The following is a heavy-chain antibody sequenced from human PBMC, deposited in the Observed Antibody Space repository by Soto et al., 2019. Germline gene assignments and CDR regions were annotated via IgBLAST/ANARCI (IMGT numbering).Heavy chain of an antibody. D-gene: IGHD1-1*01. Sequence: QVQLQESGPGLVKPSQTLSLTCTVSGGSISSCGYFWSWIRQPPGKGLEWIGNICYSGPTYYNPSLKSRVTISVDTSKNQFALKLSSVTAADTAVYFCARGVLYWGQGTLVTVSS. CDR2: ICYSGPT. CDR1: GGSISSCGYF. V-gene: IGHV4-31*03. CDR3: ARGVLY. J-gene: IGHJ4*02.